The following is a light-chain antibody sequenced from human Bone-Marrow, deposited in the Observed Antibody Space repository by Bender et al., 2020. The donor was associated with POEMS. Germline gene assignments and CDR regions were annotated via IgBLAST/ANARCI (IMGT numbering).Light chain of an antibody. CDR3: SSYTGSNTLV. J-gene: IGLJ1*01. CDR2: DVR. Sequence: QSTLTQPASVSGSPGQSITISCTGTSSDVGSYHLVSWYQQYPGKAPKLMIYDVRMRPSGVSNRFSGSKSGNTASLTISGLQAEDEADYYCSSYTGSNTLVFGTGTKVTVL. V-gene: IGLV2-14*02. CDR1: SSDVGSYHL.